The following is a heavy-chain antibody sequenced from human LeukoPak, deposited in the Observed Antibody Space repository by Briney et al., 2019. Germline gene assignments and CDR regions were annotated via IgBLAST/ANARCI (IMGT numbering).Heavy chain of an antibody. D-gene: IGHD4-17*01. CDR1: GCSFSVYS. V-gene: IGHV3-21*01. CDR3: ARVSTVTTLPKYWYFDL. Sequence: GGSLRLSCAASGCSFSVYSMNWVRQAPGRGLEWVSFINSSPNDIYYADSLQGRFTSSRDNVKNLLYLQMISLRAEDTAVYYCARVSTVTTLPKYWYFDLWGRGTLVSVSS. CDR2: INSSPNDI. J-gene: IGHJ2*01.